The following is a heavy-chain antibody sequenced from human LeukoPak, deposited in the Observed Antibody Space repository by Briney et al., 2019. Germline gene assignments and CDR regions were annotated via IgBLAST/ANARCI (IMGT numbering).Heavy chain of an antibody. CDR3: ARGLSGYASSLGY. CDR2: INSDGSST. J-gene: IGHJ4*02. D-gene: IGHD6-6*01. CDR1: GFTFSSYW. V-gene: IGHV3-74*01. Sequence: GGSLRLSCAASGFTFSSYWMHWVRQAPGKGLVWVSRINSDGSSTSYADSVRGRFSISRVNAKNTLYLQMNSLRAEDTAVYYCARGLSGYASSLGYWGQGTLVTVSA.